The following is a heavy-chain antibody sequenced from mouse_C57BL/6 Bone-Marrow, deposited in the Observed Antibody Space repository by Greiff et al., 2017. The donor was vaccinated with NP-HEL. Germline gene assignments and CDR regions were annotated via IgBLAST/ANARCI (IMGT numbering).Heavy chain of an antibody. Sequence: EVQLQQSGAELVRPGASVKLSCTASGFNIKDDYMHWVKQRPEQGLEWIGWIDPENGDTEYASKFQGKATITADTASNTAYLQLSSLTSEDTAVYYCTTLITTVGAYWGQGTLVTVSA. CDR2: IDPENGDT. D-gene: IGHD1-1*01. V-gene: IGHV14-4*01. J-gene: IGHJ3*01. CDR3: TTLITTVGAY. CDR1: GFNIKDDY.